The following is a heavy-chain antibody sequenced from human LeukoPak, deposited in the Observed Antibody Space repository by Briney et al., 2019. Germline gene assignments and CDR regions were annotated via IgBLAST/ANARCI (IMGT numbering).Heavy chain of an antibody. J-gene: IGHJ6*02. CDR3: ARDRKDGYCSSTSCYAPNYGMDV. V-gene: IGHV1-18*01. CDR2: ISAYNGNT. CDR1: GYTFTSYA. D-gene: IGHD2-2*03. Sequence: ASVKVSCKASGYTFTSYAMHWVRQAPGQGLEWMGWISAYNGNTNYAQKLQGRVTMTTDTSTSTAYMELRSLRSDDTAVYYCARDRKDGYCSSTSCYAPNYGMDVWGQGTTVTVSS.